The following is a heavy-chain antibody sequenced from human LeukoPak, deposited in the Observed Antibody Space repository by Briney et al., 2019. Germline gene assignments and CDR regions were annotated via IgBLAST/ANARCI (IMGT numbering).Heavy chain of an antibody. D-gene: IGHD2-21*02. J-gene: IGHJ4*02. V-gene: IGHV4-59*11. CDR2: IYDSGSI. CDR3: ARAYGGDLFFDY. Sequence: SETLSLTCTVSGGSFSSHYWSWLRQPPGKGLEWLGFIYDSGSINYNPSLKSRVTISVDTSKNQFSLKLSSVTAADTAVYYCARAYGGDLFFDYWGQGTLVTVSS. CDR1: GGSFSSHY.